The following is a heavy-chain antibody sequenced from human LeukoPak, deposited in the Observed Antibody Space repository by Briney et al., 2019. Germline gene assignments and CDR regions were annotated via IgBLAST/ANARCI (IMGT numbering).Heavy chain of an antibody. V-gene: IGHV4-34*01. CDR1: GGSFSGYY. D-gene: IGHD1-26*01. CDR3: ARGRGSYSVFDY. CDR2: INHSGST. J-gene: IGHJ4*02. Sequence: SETLSLTCAVYGGSFSGYYWSWIRQPPGKGLEWIGEINHSGSTNYNPSLKSRVTISVDTSKNQFSLKLSSVTAADTAVYYCARGRGSYSVFDYWGQGTLVTVSS.